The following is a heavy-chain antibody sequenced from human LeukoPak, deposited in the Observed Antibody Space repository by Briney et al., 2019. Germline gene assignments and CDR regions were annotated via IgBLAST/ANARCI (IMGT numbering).Heavy chain of an antibody. CDR3: ESGQEPYVWGSYDSGHFDY. V-gene: IGHV3-11*06. D-gene: IGHD3-16*01. CDR1: GFTFSDYY. Sequence: GRSVRLSWAASGFTFSDYYMSWVRQAARKGREGVSYISSSRSYTIYADFGEGRFTISRDNAKNSLYLHMNSLRAEDTAVYYCESGQEPYVWGSYDSGHFDYWGQGTLVTVSS. J-gene: IGHJ4*02. CDR2: ISSSRSYT.